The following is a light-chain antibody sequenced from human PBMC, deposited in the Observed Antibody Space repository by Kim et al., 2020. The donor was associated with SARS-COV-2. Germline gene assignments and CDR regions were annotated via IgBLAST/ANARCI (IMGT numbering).Light chain of an antibody. CDR2: RDS. J-gene: IGLJ2*01. CDR1: NIGSKN. CDR3: QVWDSSLEV. V-gene: IGLV3-9*01. Sequence: LALGQTARITCGGNNIGSKNVHWYQQKPGQAPVLVIYRDSNRPSGIPERFSGSNSGNTATLTISRAQAGDEADYYCQVWDSSLEVFGGGTQLTVL.